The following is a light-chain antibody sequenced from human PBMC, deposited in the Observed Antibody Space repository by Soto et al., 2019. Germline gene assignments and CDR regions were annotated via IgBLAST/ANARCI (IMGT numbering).Light chain of an antibody. V-gene: IGLV2-8*01. CDR3: RPYAGINAMV. CDR1: SSDVGGYKY. Sequence: QSALTQPPSASGSPGQSVTISCTGTSSDVGGYKYVSWYQQHPGKAPKLMIYEVSKRPSGVPERFSGSKSGNTASLTVSGLQAGDEADYCCRPYAGINAMVLGGGTKLTVL. J-gene: IGLJ2*01. CDR2: EVS.